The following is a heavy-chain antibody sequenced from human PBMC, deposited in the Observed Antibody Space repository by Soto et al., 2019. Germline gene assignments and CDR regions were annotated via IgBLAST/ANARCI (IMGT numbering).Heavy chain of an antibody. CDR1: GFTFSSYW. CDR2: IKQDGSEK. D-gene: IGHD2-2*01. CDR3: AIDQINCSSTSCYSYMDV. Sequence: HPGGSPRLSCAASGFTFSSYWMSWVRQAPGKGLERVANIKQDGSEKYYVDSVKGRFTISRDNAKNSLYLQMNSLRAEDTAVYYCAIDQINCSSTSCYSYMDVWGKGTTVTVSS. J-gene: IGHJ6*03. V-gene: IGHV3-7*01.